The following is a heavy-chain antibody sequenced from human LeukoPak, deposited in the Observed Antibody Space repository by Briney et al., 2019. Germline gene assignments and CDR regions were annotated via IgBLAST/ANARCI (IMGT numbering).Heavy chain of an antibody. J-gene: IGHJ4*02. CDR2: INHSGST. D-gene: IGHD2-15*01. Sequence: PSETLSLTCTVSGGSISSGDYYWSWIRQPPGKGLEWIGEINHSGSTNYNPSLKSRVTISVDTSKNQFSLKLSSVTAADTAVYYCATHYCSGGSCYFDYWGQGTLVTVSS. V-gene: IGHV4-39*07. CDR1: GGSISSGDYY. CDR3: ATHYCSGGSCYFDY.